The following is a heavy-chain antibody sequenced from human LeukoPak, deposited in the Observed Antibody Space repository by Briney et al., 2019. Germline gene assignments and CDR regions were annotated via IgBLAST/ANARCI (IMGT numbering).Heavy chain of an antibody. CDR2: ISAYNGDT. Sequence: ASVKVSCEASGYTFTSYGFSWVRQAPGQGLEWMGWISAYNGDTKYALNLQGRVTMTTDTSTSTAYMELRSLRSDDTAVYYCARQLRWDQYYFDYWGQGTLVTVSS. J-gene: IGHJ4*02. CDR3: ARQLRWDQYYFDY. CDR1: GYTFTSYG. D-gene: IGHD4-23*01. V-gene: IGHV1-18*01.